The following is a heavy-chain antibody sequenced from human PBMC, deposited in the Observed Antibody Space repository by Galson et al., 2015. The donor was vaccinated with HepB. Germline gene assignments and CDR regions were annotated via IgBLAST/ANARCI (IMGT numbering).Heavy chain of an antibody. D-gene: IGHD3-3*01. J-gene: IGHJ5*02. CDR2: IYTSGST. V-gene: IGHV4-4*07. Sequence: ETLSLTCTVSGGSISSYYWSWIRQPAGQGLEWIGRIYTSGSTNYNPSLKSRVTMSVDTSKNQFSRKLSSVTAADTAVYYCARGGDFWSGYGWFDPWGQGTLVTVSS. CDR3: ARGGDFWSGYGWFDP. CDR1: GGSISSYY.